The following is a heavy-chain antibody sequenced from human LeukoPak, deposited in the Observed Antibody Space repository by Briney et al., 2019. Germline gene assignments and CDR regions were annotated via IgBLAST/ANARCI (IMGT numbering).Heavy chain of an antibody. D-gene: IGHD6-19*01. V-gene: IGHV4-59*01. Sequence: TSETLSLTCAVSGGSMSGSYWSWIRQPPGKGLEWIGYIYYSGNTEYNPSLKSRVTISIDTSKNQFSLKLSSVTAADTAVYYCARGGWSMDSLGQGTLVTVSS. CDR2: IYYSGNT. CDR3: ARGGWSMDS. CDR1: GGSMSGSY. J-gene: IGHJ4*02.